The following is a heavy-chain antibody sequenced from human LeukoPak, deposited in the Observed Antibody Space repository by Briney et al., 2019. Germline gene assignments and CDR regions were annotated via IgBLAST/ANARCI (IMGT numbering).Heavy chain of an antibody. CDR2: IYPSDSTT. V-gene: IGHV5-51*01. CDR1: GYSFSNHW. CDR3: ARRARYGSRHVDS. Sequence: GESLKISCKGSGYSFSNHWIGWVRQLPGRGLEWMGIIYPSDSTTYYTTSFKGQVTISVDKSIDTAYLQWGSLKASDSAIYYCARRARYGSRHVDSWGQGTLVTVSS. D-gene: IGHD4-23*01. J-gene: IGHJ4*02.